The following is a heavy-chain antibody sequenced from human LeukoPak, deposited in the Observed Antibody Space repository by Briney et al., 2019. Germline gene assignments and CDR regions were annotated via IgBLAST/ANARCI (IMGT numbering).Heavy chain of an antibody. CDR1: GFTFEDYA. CDR3: AKDQEQWLGYYYMDV. J-gene: IGHJ6*03. D-gene: IGHD6-19*01. Sequence: PGGSLRLSCAAFGFTFEDYAMHWVRQAPGKGLEWVSGVTWKSDKIGYADSVKGRFTISRDNAKNSLYLQMNSLRAEDTALYYCAKDQEQWLGYYYMDVWGKGTTVTISS. CDR2: VTWKSDKI. V-gene: IGHV3-9*01.